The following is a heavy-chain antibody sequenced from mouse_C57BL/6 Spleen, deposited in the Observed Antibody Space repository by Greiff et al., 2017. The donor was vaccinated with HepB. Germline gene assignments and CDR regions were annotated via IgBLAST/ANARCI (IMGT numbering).Heavy chain of an antibody. Sequence: VHVKQSGPELVKPGASVKMSCKASGYTFTDYYMHWVKQKPGKGLEWIGEIYPGSGNTYYNEKFKGKATLTADTSSSTAYMQLSSLTSEDSAVYFCARAPYYYGSSTGFAYWGQGTLVTVSA. V-gene: IGHV1-83*01. CDR2: YPGSGNTY. CDR1: YTFTDYYM. J-gene: IGHJ3*01. CDR3: RAPYYYGSSTGFAY. D-gene: IGHD1-1*01.